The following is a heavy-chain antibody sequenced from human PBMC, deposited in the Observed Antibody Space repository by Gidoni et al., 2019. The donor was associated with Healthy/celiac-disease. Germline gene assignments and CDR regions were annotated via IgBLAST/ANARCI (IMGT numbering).Heavy chain of an antibody. CDR1: GFPFISYA. D-gene: IGHD6-13*01. CDR3: VKALQRTGYSSSWYQPSDAFDI. Sequence: EVQLVESGGGLVQPGGSLRLSCSASGFPFISYAMHWVRQAPGKGLEYVSAISSNGGSTYYADSVKGRFTISRDNSKNTLYLQMSSLRAEDTAVYYCVKALQRTGYSSSWYQPSDAFDIWGQGTMVTVSS. V-gene: IGHV3-64D*06. CDR2: ISSNGGST. J-gene: IGHJ3*02.